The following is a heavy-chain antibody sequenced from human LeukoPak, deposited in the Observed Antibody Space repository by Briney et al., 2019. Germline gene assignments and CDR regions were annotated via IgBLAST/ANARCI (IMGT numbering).Heavy chain of an antibody. CDR3: TRHAQTYYYGMDV. J-gene: IGHJ6*02. V-gene: IGHV4-59*08. CDR1: GGSISSYY. Sequence: PSETLSLTCTVSGGSISSYYWSWIRQPPGKGLEWIAQIHYTGGATYNPSLKSRVTISVDTSNNHLSLRLSSVTAADTAVYYCTRHAQTYYYGMDVWGQGTTVTVSS. CDR2: IHYTGGA.